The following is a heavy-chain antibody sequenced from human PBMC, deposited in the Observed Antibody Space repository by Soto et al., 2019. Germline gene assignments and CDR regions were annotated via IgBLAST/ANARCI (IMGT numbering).Heavy chain of an antibody. Sequence: QVQLVESGGGVVQPGRSLRLSCAASGFTFSSYAMHWVRQAPGKGLEWVAVISYDGSNKYYADSVKGRFTISRDNSKKTLYLQMNSLRAEGAAVYYWARDLVVASILVVVAATTDHYYYCMDVWGPGNTVTVSS. V-gene: IGHV3-30-3*01. J-gene: IGHJ6*02. CDR3: ARDLVVASILVVVAATTDHYYYCMDV. D-gene: IGHD2-15*01. CDR1: GFTFSSYA. CDR2: ISYDGSNK.